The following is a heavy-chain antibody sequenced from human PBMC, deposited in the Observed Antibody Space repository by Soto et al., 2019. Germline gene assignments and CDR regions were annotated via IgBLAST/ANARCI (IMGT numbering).Heavy chain of an antibody. CDR2: ISSSSSYI. D-gene: IGHD6-13*01. Sequence: EVQLVESGGGLVKPGGSLRLSCAASGFTFSSYSMNWVRQAPGKGLEWVSSISSSSSYIYYADSVKGRFTISRDNSQNSLYLQRNSLRAEDTAVYYCARDLKGLKGHSSSHWPYYYYGMDVWGQGTTVTVSS. CDR3: ARDLKGLKGHSSSHWPYYYYGMDV. J-gene: IGHJ6*02. CDR1: GFTFSSYS. V-gene: IGHV3-21*01.